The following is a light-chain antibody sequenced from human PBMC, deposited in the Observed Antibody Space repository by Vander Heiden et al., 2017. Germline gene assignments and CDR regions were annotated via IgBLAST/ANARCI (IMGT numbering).Light chain of an antibody. CDR3: QHYGSASVT. CDR2: MTS. J-gene: IGKJ2*01. CDR1: QTVYGNY. Sequence: EIVLAQSPGTLSLSPGERAALSCRASQTVYGNYLAWYQPRPGQAPMLLIYMTSNRATGVPDRFSGSGSGTDFTLTISRLEPDDFAVYYCQHYGSASVTFGQGTKLEIK. V-gene: IGKV3-20*01.